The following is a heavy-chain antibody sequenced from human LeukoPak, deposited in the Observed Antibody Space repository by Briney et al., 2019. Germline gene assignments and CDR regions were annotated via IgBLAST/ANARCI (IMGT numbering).Heavy chain of an antibody. Sequence: PSETLSLTCAVYGGSFSGYYWSWIRQPPGKGLGWIGEINRSGSTSYNSSLKSRVTISVDTSKNQFSLKLSSVTAADTAVYYCARERPSYYDILTGYYPRSLPYYFDYWGQGTLVTVSS. CDR1: GGSFSGYY. D-gene: IGHD3-9*01. CDR2: INRSGST. CDR3: ARERPSYYDILTGYYPRSLPYYFDY. V-gene: IGHV4-34*01. J-gene: IGHJ4*02.